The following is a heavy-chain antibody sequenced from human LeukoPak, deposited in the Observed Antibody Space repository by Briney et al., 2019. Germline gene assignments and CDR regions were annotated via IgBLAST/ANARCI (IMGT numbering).Heavy chain of an antibody. CDR2: INWNGGST. CDR3: ARSYDSSGYYPVGSY. CDR1: GFTFDDYG. D-gene: IGHD3-22*01. Sequence: GGSLRLSCAASGFTFDDYGMSWVRQAPGKGLEWVSGINWNGGSTGYADSVKGRFTISRDNAKNSLYLQMNSLRAEDTALYYCARSYDSSGYYPVGSYWGQGTLVTVSS. J-gene: IGHJ4*02. V-gene: IGHV3-20*04.